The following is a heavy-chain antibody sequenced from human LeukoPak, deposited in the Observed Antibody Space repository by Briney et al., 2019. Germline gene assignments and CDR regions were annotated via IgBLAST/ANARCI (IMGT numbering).Heavy chain of an antibody. CDR2: IYPGDSDT. J-gene: IGHJ2*01. D-gene: IGHD6-13*01. V-gene: IGHV5-51*01. Sequence: GESLKISCKGSVYSFTSYWIGWVRQMPGKGLEWMGIIYPGDSDTRYSPSFQGQVTISADKSISTAYLQWSSLKASDTAMYYCARHVLPYSSSWHGDWYFDLWGRGTLVTVSS. CDR1: VYSFTSYW. CDR3: ARHVLPYSSSWHGDWYFDL.